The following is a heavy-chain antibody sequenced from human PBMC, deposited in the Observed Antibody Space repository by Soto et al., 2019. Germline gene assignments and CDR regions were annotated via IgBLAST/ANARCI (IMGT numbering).Heavy chain of an antibody. D-gene: IGHD3-22*01. CDR2: ISGSGGST. Sequence: EVQLLESGGGLVQPGGSLRLSCAASGFTFSSYAMSWVRQAPGKGLEWVSAISGSGGSTYYADSVKGRFTISRDNSKNTLYLQMNSLRAEDTAVYYCAKEAGIVVVSSPNDAFDIWGQGTMVTVSS. V-gene: IGHV3-23*01. CDR3: AKEAGIVVVSSPNDAFDI. CDR1: GFTFSSYA. J-gene: IGHJ3*02.